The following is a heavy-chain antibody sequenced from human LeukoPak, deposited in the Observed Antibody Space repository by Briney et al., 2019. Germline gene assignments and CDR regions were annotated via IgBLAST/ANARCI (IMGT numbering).Heavy chain of an antibody. CDR1: EVTVTSNY. CDR3: ARDPLSSYYYMDV. V-gene: IGHV4-59*02. Sequence: GSLLLSCAASEVTVTSNYLRWVRQAPGKGLEWMGYFYYSGSTNYNPSLKSRVTISVDTSKNQFSLKLTSVTAADTAVYYCARDPLSSYYYMDVWGKGTTVTVSS. CDR2: FYYSGST. J-gene: IGHJ6*03.